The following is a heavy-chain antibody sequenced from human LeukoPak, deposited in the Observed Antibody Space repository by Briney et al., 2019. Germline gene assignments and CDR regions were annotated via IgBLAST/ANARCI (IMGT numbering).Heavy chain of an antibody. Sequence: GGSLRLSCAASGFTFSRYAITWVRQAPGKGLEWVSDISGTGSNTHYADSVKGRFTISRDNSKNTRYLQMNSLRDEDTAVYYCANWVAHMGVWGKGTTVIVSS. CDR3: ANWVAHMGV. CDR1: GFTFSRYA. D-gene: IGHD5-12*01. J-gene: IGHJ6*03. V-gene: IGHV3-23*01. CDR2: ISGTGSNT.